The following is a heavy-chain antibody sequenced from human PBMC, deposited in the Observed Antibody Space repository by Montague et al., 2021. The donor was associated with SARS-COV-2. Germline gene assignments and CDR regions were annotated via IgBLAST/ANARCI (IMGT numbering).Heavy chain of an antibody. D-gene: IGHD1-20*01. V-gene: IGHV4-39*07. CDR2: IYYSGST. Sequence: SETLSLTCTVSGGSISSSSYYWGWIRQPPGKGLEWIGSIYYSGSTYYNPSLESRVTISVDTSKNQSSLKLSSVTAADTAVYYCARDQGYNWNYYYYYGMDVWGQGTTVTVSS. CDR1: GGSISSSSYY. J-gene: IGHJ6*02. CDR3: ARDQGYNWNYYYYYGMDV.